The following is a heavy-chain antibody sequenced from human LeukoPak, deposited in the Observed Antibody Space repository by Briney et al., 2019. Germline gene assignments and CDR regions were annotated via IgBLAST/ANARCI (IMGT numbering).Heavy chain of an antibody. CDR3: ARSRSGYYEDY. D-gene: IGHD5-12*01. J-gene: IGHJ4*02. Sequence: GGSLRLSCAASGFTFSNSAMSWVRQAPGKGLEWVANIKEDGSEKYYVDSVKGRFTISRDNAKNSLSLQLNSLSAEDTAVYYCARSRSGYYEDYWGQGTLVTVSS. V-gene: IGHV3-7*01. CDR1: GFTFSNSA. CDR2: IKEDGSEK.